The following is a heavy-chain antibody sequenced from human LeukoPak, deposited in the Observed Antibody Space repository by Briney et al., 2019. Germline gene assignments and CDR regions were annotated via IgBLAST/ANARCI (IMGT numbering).Heavy chain of an antibody. CDR2: TYYRSRWLN. J-gene: IGHJ4*02. D-gene: IGHD1-26*01. V-gene: IGHV6-1*01. CDR1: GDSVSSNGAA. CDR3: ARAKSYAFDY. Sequence: SQTLSLTCGISGDSVSSNGAAWNWIRQSPSRGLEWLGRTYYRSRWLNDFAPSVKSRIIISPDISKNQFSLQLSSVTPEDTAVYYCARAKSYAFDYWGQGTLVTVSS.